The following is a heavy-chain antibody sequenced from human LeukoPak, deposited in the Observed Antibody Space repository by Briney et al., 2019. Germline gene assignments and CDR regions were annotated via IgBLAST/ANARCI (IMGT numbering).Heavy chain of an antibody. CDR2: IKQDGSEK. J-gene: IGHJ6*02. CDR3: ARDRIVVVPAAMQNYYYGMDV. Sequence: GGSLRLSCAASGFTFSSYWMSWVRQAPGKGLEWVANIKQDGSEKYYVDSVKGRFTISRDNAKNSLYLQMNSLRAEDTAVYYCARDRIVVVPAAMQNYYYGMDVWGQGTTVTVSS. D-gene: IGHD2-2*01. V-gene: IGHV3-7*03. CDR1: GFTFSSYW.